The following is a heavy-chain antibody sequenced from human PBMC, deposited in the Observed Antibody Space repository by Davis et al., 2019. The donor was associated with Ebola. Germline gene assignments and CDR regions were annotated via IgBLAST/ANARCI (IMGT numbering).Heavy chain of an antibody. CDR1: GYTFTNYG. Sequence: AASVKVSCKASGYTFTNYGITWVRQAPGQGLEWMGWINPHNGNTNYAQNVQGRVTMTRDTSISTAYMELSRLRSDDTAVYYCARAQFPTTSDHWGQGTLVTVSS. D-gene: IGHD1-1*01. CDR2: INPHNGNT. J-gene: IGHJ4*02. CDR3: ARAQFPTTSDH. V-gene: IGHV1-18*04.